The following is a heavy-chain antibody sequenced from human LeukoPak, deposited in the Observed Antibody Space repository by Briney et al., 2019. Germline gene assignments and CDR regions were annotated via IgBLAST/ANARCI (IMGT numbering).Heavy chain of an antibody. CDR2: IKSNPDGGTA. J-gene: IGHJ4*02. CDR1: GFRFINAL. D-gene: IGHD3-3*01. Sequence: GSLRLSCAASGFRFINALVAWVRQGPGKGVEWVGRIKSNPDGGTADYAAPVKGRFTISRDDSRNTLSLQVRNLRAEDTAVYYCTTLSYDVHYWGQGTLVTVSS. CDR3: TTLSYDVHY. V-gene: IGHV3-15*01.